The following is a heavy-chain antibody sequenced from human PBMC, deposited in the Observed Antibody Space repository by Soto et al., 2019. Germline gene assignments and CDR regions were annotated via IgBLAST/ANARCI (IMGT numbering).Heavy chain of an antibody. D-gene: IGHD2-8*01. Sequence: QVPLVQSGAQIKRPGSSLKISCKISGGNLTTHTINWVRQAPGQGLEYLGGIIPMFGSPNYAQKFQGRVTISADNSTTTPYLQLSGLTSDDTAIYYCARDFRARLRWREVYMDDWDQGTLVTVSS. CDR3: ARDFRARLRWREVYMDD. V-gene: IGHV1-69*06. CDR1: GGNLTTHT. CDR2: IIPMFGSP. J-gene: IGHJ4*02.